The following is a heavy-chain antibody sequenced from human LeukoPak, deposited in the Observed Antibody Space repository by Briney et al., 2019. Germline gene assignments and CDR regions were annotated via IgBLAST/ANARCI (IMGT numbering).Heavy chain of an antibody. Sequence: SETLSLTCTVPTYSISSAYYWGWIRQPPGKGLEWIGSIYHSGSTYYNPSLKSRVTISVDTSKNQFSLKLSSVTAADTAVYYCARGAYDSSGYYYRKGYFDYWGQGTLVTVSS. D-gene: IGHD3-22*01. CDR1: TYSISSAYY. CDR2: IYHSGST. J-gene: IGHJ4*02. CDR3: ARGAYDSSGYYYRKGYFDY. V-gene: IGHV4-38-2*02.